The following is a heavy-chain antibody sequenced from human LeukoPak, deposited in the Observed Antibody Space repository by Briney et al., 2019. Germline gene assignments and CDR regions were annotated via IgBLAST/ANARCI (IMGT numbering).Heavy chain of an antibody. CDR1: GYTFTSYA. V-gene: IGHV1-3*01. CDR2: INAGNGNT. Sequence: GASVKVSCKASGYTFTSYAMHWVRQAPGQRLEWMGWINAGNGNTKYSQKFQGRATITRDTSASTAYMELSSLRSEDTAVYYCARGPQSEWLVFDYYYYGMDVWGQGTTVTVSS. CDR3: ARGPQSEWLVFDYYYYGMDV. J-gene: IGHJ6*02. D-gene: IGHD6-19*01.